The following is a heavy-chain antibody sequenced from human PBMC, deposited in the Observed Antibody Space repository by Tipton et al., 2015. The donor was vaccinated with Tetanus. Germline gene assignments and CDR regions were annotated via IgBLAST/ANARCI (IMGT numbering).Heavy chain of an antibody. CDR3: ATVGLVTASVKY. CDR1: GGPVSSSNW. V-gene: IGHV4-4*02. D-gene: IGHD2-21*02. CDR2: ISYTGTT. Sequence: TLSLTCDVSGGPVSSSNWWSWVRQAPGKGLDWIGDISYTGTTNYNPSLKSRVTISLDRSKNQFSLKLTSVTAADTAVYYCATVGLVTASVKYWGQGTLVTVSS. J-gene: IGHJ4*01.